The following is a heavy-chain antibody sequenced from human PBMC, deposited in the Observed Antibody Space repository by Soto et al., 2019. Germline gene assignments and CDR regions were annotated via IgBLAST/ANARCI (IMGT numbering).Heavy chain of an antibody. CDR1: GGTFSSYA. V-gene: IGHV1-69*13. CDR2: IIPIFGTA. J-gene: IGHJ3*02. D-gene: IGHD3-22*01. CDR3: AREAYYYDSSGPRDAFDI. Sequence: SVKVSCKASGGTFSSYAISWVRQAPGQGLEWMGGIIPIFGTANYAQKFQGRVTITADESTSTAYMELSSLRSEDTAVYYCAREAYYYDSSGPRDAFDIWGQGTMVTVSS.